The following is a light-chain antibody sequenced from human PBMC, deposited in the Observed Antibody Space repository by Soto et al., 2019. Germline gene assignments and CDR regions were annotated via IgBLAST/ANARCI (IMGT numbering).Light chain of an antibody. CDR1: QSVSNRY. CDR3: QQYSSSPRT. CDR2: GAS. V-gene: IGKV3-20*01. J-gene: IGKJ1*01. Sequence: EIVLTQSPGTLSLSPGERATLSCRASQSVSNRYLAWYQQKPGQAPRLLIYGASTRATGIPDRFSGSGSGTDFTLTISRLEPEDFAVYYCQQYSSSPRTFGQGTKVEIK.